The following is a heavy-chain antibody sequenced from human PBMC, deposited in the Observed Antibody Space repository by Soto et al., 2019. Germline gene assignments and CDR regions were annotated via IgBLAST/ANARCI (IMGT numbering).Heavy chain of an antibody. Sequence: PGESLKISCKGSGYGFTSYWISWVRQMPGKGLEWMGRINPSDSYSNYSPSFQGHVTISADKSISTAYLQWSSLKASDTAMYYCARHPGPSSWVDPWGQGTLVTVSS. CDR3: ARHPGPSSWVDP. V-gene: IGHV5-10-1*01. J-gene: IGHJ5*02. CDR2: INPSDSYS. D-gene: IGHD6-13*01. CDR1: GYGFTSYW.